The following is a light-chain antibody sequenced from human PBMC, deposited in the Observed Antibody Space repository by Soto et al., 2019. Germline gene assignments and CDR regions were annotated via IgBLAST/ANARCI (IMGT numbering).Light chain of an antibody. J-gene: IGLJ1*01. CDR3: KSYAGSNTYV. V-gene: IGLV2-8*01. Sequence: QSALAQPPSASGSPGQSVTISCTGTSSDVGGYNYVSWYQQHPGKAPRLIIYEVVQRPSGVPDRFSGSKSGNTASLTVSGLQAADEADYFCKSYAGSNTYVSGSGTKATVL. CDR1: SSDVGGYNY. CDR2: EVV.